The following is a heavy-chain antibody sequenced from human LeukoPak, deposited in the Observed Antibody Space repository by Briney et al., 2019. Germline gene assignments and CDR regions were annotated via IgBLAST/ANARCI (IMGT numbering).Heavy chain of an antibody. CDR3: AKWGFGELFYYYYYMDV. J-gene: IGHJ6*03. CDR2: IRYDGSNK. Sequence: GGSLRLSCAASGFTFSSYGMHWVRQAPGKGLEWVAFIRYDGSNKYYADSVKGRFTISRDNSKNTLYLQMNSLRAEDTAVYYCAKWGFGELFYYYYYMDVWGKGTTVTVSS. CDR1: GFTFSSYG. V-gene: IGHV3-30*02. D-gene: IGHD3-10*01.